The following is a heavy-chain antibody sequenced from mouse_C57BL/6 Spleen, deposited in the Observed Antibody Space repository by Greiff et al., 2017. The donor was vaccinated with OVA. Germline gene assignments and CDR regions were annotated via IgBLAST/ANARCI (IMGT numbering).Heavy chain of an antibody. CDR1: GFTFSSYG. CDR3: ARRGGSITTVVATPYYFDY. Sequence: EVKVVESGGDLVKPGGSLKLSCAASGFTFSSYGMSWVRQTPDKRLEWVATISSGGSYTYYPDSVKGRFTISRDNAKNTLYLQMSSLKSEDTALYYCARRGGSITTVVATPYYFDYWGQGTTLTVSS. V-gene: IGHV5-6*02. J-gene: IGHJ2*01. CDR2: ISSGGSYT. D-gene: IGHD1-1*01.